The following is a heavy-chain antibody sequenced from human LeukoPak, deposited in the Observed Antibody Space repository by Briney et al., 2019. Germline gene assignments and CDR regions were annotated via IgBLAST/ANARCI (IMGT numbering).Heavy chain of an antibody. Sequence: GGSLRLSRAASGFTFSNAWMSWVRQAPGKGLEWVGRIKSKTDGGTTDYAAPVKGRFTISRDDSKNTLYLQMNSLKTEDTAVYYCTTDWAMVRGVTDAFDIWGQGTMVTVSS. CDR1: GFTFSNAW. J-gene: IGHJ3*02. D-gene: IGHD3-10*01. V-gene: IGHV3-15*01. CDR2: IKSKTDGGTT. CDR3: TTDWAMVRGVTDAFDI.